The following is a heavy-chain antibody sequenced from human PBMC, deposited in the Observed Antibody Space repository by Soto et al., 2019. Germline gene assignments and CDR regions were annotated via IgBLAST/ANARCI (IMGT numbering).Heavy chain of an antibody. CDR3: AKVRYYDILTGLFDY. Sequence: GGSLRLSCAASGFTFSSYAMSWVRQAPGKGLEWVSGISGSGGSTNYADSVKGRFTISRDNSKNTLYLQMNSLRAEDTAVYYCAKVRYYDILTGLFDYWGQGILVTVSS. J-gene: IGHJ4*02. D-gene: IGHD3-9*01. V-gene: IGHV3-23*01. CDR1: GFTFSSYA. CDR2: ISGSGGST.